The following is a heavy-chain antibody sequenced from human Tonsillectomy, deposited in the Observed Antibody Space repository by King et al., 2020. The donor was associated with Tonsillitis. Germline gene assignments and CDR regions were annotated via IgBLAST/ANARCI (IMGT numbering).Heavy chain of an antibody. CDR2: ISGSGGST. CDR3: AGSVGATSPLRY. J-gene: IGHJ4*02. CDR1: GFTFSSYA. Sequence: QLVQSGGGLVQPGGSLRLSCAASGFTFSSYAMTWVRQAPGKGLEWVSGISGSGGSTYYAGSVKGRFTISRDNSKNTLYLQMNSLRAEDTAVYYCAGSVGATSPLRYWGQGTLVTVSS. D-gene: IGHD1-26*01. V-gene: IGHV3-23*04.